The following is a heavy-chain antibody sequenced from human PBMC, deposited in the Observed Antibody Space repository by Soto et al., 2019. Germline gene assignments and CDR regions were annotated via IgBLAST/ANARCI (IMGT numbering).Heavy chain of an antibody. J-gene: IGHJ6*03. CDR2: ISSSGGRI. Sequence: EVQLLESGGGLVQPGGSLRLSCVASGFTFSSYAMRWVRQAPGKGLEWVSTISSSGGRIFYADSVKGRFTISRDNSKTTRFLQMNRRSAEYTAVYSCATVFGGVTAYSYYDVDVWGKGTPVTVS. CDR1: GFTFSSYA. D-gene: IGHD2-21*02. CDR3: ATVFGGVTAYSYYDVDV. V-gene: IGHV3-23*01.